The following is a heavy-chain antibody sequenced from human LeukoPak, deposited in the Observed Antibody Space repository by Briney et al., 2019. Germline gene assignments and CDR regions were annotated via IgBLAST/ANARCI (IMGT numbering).Heavy chain of an antibody. J-gene: IGHJ3*02. V-gene: IGHV3-23*01. CDR2: ISGSGGST. D-gene: IGHD2-2*01. Sequence: GGSLRLSCAASGFTFSSYAMSWVRQAPGKGLEWVSAISGSGGSTYYADSVKGRFTISRDNSKNTLYLQMNSLRAVDTAVYYCARVVPASYAFDIWGQGTMVTVSS. CDR1: GFTFSSYA. CDR3: ARVVPASYAFDI.